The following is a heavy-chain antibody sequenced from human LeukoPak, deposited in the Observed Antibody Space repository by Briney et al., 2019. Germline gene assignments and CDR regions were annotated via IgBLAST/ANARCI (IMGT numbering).Heavy chain of an antibody. CDR3: ARQLPPLRMTAYDY. D-gene: IGHD1-14*01. Sequence: SETLSLTCTVSGGSISGSSYYWGWIRQPPGKGLEWIGRIYYSGTTYYSPSLKSRVTISVDTSKNQLSLNLSSVTAADTAVYYCARQLPPLRMTAYDYWGQGTLVTVSS. CDR2: IYYSGTT. J-gene: IGHJ4*02. V-gene: IGHV4-39*01. CDR1: GGSISGSSYY.